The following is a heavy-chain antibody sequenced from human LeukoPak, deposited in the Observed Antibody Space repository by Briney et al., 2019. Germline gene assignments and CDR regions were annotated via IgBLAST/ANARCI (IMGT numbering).Heavy chain of an antibody. J-gene: IGHJ6*03. Sequence: SETLSLTCTVSGGSISSYYWSWIRQPPGKGLEWIGYIYYSGSTNYNPSLKSRVTISVDTSKNQFSLKLSSVTAADTAVYYCARGSSSWYGVYYYYYMDVWGKGTTATVSS. CDR3: ARGSSSWYGVYYYYYMDV. CDR1: GGSISSYY. D-gene: IGHD6-13*01. V-gene: IGHV4-59*01. CDR2: IYYSGST.